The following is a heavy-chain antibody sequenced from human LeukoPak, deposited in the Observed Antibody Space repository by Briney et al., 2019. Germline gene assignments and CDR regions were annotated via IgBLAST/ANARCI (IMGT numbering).Heavy chain of an antibody. V-gene: IGHV3-30*18. CDR3: AKDFSSSPLYYFDY. CDR2: ISYDGSNK. Sequence: GGSLRLSCAASGFTFSSYGMHWVRQAPGKGLEWVAVISYDGSNKYYADSVKGRFTISRDNSKNTLYLQMNSLRAEDTAVYYCAKDFSSSPLYYFDYWGQGTLVTVSS. D-gene: IGHD6-6*01. CDR1: GFTFSSYG. J-gene: IGHJ4*02.